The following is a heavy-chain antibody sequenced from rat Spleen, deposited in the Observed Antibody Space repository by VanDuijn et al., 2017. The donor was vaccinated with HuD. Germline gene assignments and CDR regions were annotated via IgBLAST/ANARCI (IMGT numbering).Heavy chain of an antibody. CDR1: GYSITSSYR. V-gene: IGHV3-3*01. D-gene: IGHD1-12*02. J-gene: IGHJ2*01. CDR2: INNAGNT. CDR3: ARNYDGTYYSDY. Sequence: EVQLQESGPGLVTPSQSLSLTCSVTGYSITSSYRWNWIRKFPGNKLEWMGYINNAGNTNYNPSLKSRISITRDTSKNQFFLHVNSVTTEDTATYYCARNYDGTYYSDYWGQGVMVTVSS.